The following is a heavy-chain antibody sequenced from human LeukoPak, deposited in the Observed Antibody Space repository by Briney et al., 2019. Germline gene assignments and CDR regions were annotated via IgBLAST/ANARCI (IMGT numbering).Heavy chain of an antibody. Sequence: ASETLSLTCAVYGGSFSGYYWSWIRQPPGKGLEWIGEINHSGSTNYNPSLKSRVTISVDTSKNQFSLKLSSVTAVDTAVYYCAREPSYSSSWFNPGFGPPRPKNWFDPWGQGTLVTVSS. CDR3: AREPSYSSSWFNPGFGPPRPKNWFDP. D-gene: IGHD6-13*01. V-gene: IGHV4-34*01. J-gene: IGHJ5*02. CDR2: INHSGST. CDR1: GGSFSGYY.